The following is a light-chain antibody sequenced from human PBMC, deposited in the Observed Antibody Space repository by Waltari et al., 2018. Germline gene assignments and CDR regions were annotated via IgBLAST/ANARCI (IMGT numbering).Light chain of an antibody. CDR2: LGS. V-gene: IGKV2-28*01. Sequence: IVMSQSPLSLPVTPGEPDPISCRSSQSLLHSNGYNYLDVYLQKPGQSPQLLIYLGSNRASGVPDRFSGSGSGTDFTLKISRVEAEDVGVYYCMQALQTPYTFGQGTKLEIK. CDR1: QSLLHSNGYNY. J-gene: IGKJ2*01. CDR3: MQALQTPYT.